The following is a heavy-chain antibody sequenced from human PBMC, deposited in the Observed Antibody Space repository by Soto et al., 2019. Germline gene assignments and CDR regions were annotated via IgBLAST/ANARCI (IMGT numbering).Heavy chain of an antibody. J-gene: IGHJ4*02. D-gene: IGHD2-8*02. Sequence: GGSLRLSCTASGFTFGDYAMSWVRQAPGKGLEWVGFIRSKAYGGTTEYAASVKGRVTITRDDSKSIAYLQMNSLKTEDTAVYYCTRDTGGLGYWGQGTLVTVSS. CDR2: IRSKAYGGTT. CDR1: GFTFGDYA. V-gene: IGHV3-49*04. CDR3: TRDTGGLGY.